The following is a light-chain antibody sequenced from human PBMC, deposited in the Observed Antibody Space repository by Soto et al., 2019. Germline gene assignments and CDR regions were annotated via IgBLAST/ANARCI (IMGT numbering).Light chain of an antibody. CDR2: GAS. CDR3: QPYGSSPPYT. Sequence: EIVLTQSPGTLSLSPGERATLSCRASQSVSSTYLAWYQQKPGQAPRLLLYGASGRATGIPDRFSGSGSGTDFTLTISRLEPEDFAVYYCQPYGSSPPYTFGQGTKLEIK. J-gene: IGKJ2*01. CDR1: QSVSSTY. V-gene: IGKV3-20*01.